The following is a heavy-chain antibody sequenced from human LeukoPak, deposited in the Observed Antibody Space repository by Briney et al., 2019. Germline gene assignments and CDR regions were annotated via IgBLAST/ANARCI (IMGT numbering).Heavy chain of an antibody. V-gene: IGHV4-61*02. Sequence: SETLSLTCTVSGGSISSGSYYWSWIRQPAGKGLEWIGRIYTSGSTNYNPSLKSRVTISVDTSKNQFSLKLSSVTAADTAVYYCASHPAESTPQWLAFDYWGQGTLVTVSS. CDR2: IYTSGST. J-gene: IGHJ4*02. CDR1: GGSISSGSYY. CDR3: ASHPAESTPQWLAFDY. D-gene: IGHD6-19*01.